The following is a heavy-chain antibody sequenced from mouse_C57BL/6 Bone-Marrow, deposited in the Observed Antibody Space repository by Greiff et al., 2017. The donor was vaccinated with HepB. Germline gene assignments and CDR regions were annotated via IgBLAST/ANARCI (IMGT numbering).Heavy chain of an antibody. J-gene: IGHJ4*01. D-gene: IGHD1-1*01. Sequence: QVQLQQPGAELVKPGASVKMSCKASGYTFTSYWITWVKQRPGQGLEWIGGIYPGSGSTNYNEKFKSKATLTVDTSSSTAYMQLSSLTSEDSAVYYCARRGTTVVATDAMDYWGQGTSVTVSS. CDR3: ARRGTTVVATDAMDY. CDR1: GYTFTSYW. CDR2: IYPGSGST. V-gene: IGHV1-55*01.